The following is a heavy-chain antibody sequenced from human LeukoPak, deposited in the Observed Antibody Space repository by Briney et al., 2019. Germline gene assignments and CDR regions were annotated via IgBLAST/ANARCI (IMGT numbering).Heavy chain of an antibody. CDR1: GFTFSSSS. V-gene: IGHV3-21*01. Sequence: GGSLRLSCAASGFTFSSSSMNWVRQAPGKGLEWVSSISGSSSYIYYADSVKGRFTVSRDNAKNSLYLQMNSLRAEDTAVYYCARESYDILTGYPLWYFDLWGRGTLVTVSS. CDR2: ISGSSSYI. J-gene: IGHJ2*01. D-gene: IGHD3-9*01. CDR3: ARESYDILTGYPLWYFDL.